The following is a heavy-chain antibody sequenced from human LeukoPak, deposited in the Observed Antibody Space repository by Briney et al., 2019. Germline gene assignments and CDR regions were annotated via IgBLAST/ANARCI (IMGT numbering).Heavy chain of an antibody. CDR1: GYTFTSYG. D-gene: IGHD1-7*01. J-gene: IGHJ4*02. CDR2: ISAYNGNT. V-gene: IGHV1-18*01. CDR3: AVNWNYQSAGDY. Sequence: ASVKVSCKASGYTFTSYGISWVRQAPGQGLEWMGWISAYNGNTNYAQKLQGGVAMTTDTSTSTAYMELRSLRSDDTAVYYCAVNWNYQSAGDYWDQGTLVTVSS.